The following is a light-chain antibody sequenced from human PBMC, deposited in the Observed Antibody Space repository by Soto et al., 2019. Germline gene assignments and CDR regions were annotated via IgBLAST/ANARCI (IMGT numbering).Light chain of an antibody. CDR3: QQYNYWPRT. Sequence: IVMTQSPATLSESPGERATLSCRASQNVSSNLAWYQQKPGQAPRLLIYGASTRATGFPARFSGSGSGTEFTLTISSLQSEDFAVYYCQQYNYWPRTFGQGTKVEIK. J-gene: IGKJ1*01. CDR1: QNVSSN. V-gene: IGKV3-15*01. CDR2: GAS.